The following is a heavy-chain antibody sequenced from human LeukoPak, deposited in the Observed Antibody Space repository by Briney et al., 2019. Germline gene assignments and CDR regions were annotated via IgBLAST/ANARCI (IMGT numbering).Heavy chain of an antibody. J-gene: IGHJ4*02. V-gene: IGHV3-30-3*01. CDR2: ISYDGSNK. Sequence: GGSLRLSCAASGFTFSSYAMHWVRQAPGKGLEGVAVISYDGSNKFYAGSVMGRFTISRDNSKNTLYLQMNSLRREDTAVYYCARQGDQLWWFFAYWGQGTLLTVSS. CDR3: ARQGDQLWWFFAY. CDR1: GFTFSSYA. D-gene: IGHD2-21*01.